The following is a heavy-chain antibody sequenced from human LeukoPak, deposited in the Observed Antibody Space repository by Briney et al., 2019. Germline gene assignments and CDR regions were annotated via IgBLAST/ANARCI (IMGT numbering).Heavy chain of an antibody. D-gene: IGHD3-3*01. CDR3: ARGLWSAHRREYYFDS. CDR1: GYTFTNYA. CDR2: INAGNGDT. J-gene: IGHJ4*02. V-gene: IGHV1-3*01. Sequence: ASVKVSCKASGYTFTNYAVNWLRHAPGQRLEWMRWINAGNGDTKFSQNYQARVTITRDASASTAYMELSSLTSEDTAVYFCARGLWSAHRREYYFDSWGQGTLVTVSS.